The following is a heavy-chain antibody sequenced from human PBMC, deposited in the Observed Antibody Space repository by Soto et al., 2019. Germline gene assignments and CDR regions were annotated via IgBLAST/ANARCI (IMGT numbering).Heavy chain of an antibody. CDR3: ARHPQYYYGSGSYYNVGWFDP. Sequence: SETLSLTCTVSGGSISSYYWSWIRQPPGKGLEWIGYIYYSGSTNYNPSLKSRVTISVDTSKNQFSLKLSSVTAADTAVYYCARHPQYYYGSGSYYNVGWFDPWGQGTLVTVSS. J-gene: IGHJ5*02. V-gene: IGHV4-59*08. CDR1: GGSISSYY. CDR2: IYYSGST. D-gene: IGHD3-10*01.